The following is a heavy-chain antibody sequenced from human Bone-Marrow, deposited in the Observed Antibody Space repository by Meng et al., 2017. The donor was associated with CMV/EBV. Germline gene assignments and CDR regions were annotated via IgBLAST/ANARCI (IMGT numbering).Heavy chain of an antibody. CDR3: TRRLKAAAGTDY. J-gene: IGHJ4*02. V-gene: IGHV3-73*01. CDR2: IRSKANRYAT. CDR1: GFTSSGSA. D-gene: IGHD6-13*01. Sequence: FGFTSSGSAMHWVRQASGKGLGWVGRIRSKANRYATAYAASVKGRFTISRDDSKNTAYLQMNSLKTEDTAVYYCTRRLKAAAGTDYWGQGTLVTVSS.